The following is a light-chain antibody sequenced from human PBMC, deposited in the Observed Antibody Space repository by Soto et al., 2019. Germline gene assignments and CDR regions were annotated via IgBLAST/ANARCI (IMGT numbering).Light chain of an antibody. Sequence: EIVLTQSPATLSVSPGERATLSCRASQSVSTRLAWYQQKPGQAPRLLMYGASTRATGIPARFSGSGSDTDFTLTMSSLQSEDFAVYYCQQYNNWPPYTFGQGTKLEIK. V-gene: IGKV3-15*01. J-gene: IGKJ2*01. CDR1: QSVSTR. CDR2: GAS. CDR3: QQYNNWPPYT.